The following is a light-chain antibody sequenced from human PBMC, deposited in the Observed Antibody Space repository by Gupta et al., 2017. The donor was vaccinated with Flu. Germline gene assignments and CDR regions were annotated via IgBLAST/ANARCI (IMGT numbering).Light chain of an antibody. CDR3: QQYYSTPWT. CDR1: QSVLYSSNNKNY. CDR2: CAS. V-gene: IGKV4-1*01. J-gene: IGKJ1*01. Sequence: DIVMTQSPDSLAVSLGGRATINCKSSQSVLYSSNNKNYLAWYQQKPGQPPKLLIYCASTRESGVPDRFSGSGSGTDFTLTISSLQAEDVAVYYCQQYYSTPWTFGQGTKVEIK.